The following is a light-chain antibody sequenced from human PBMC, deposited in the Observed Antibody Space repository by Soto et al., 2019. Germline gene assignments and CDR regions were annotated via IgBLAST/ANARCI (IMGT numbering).Light chain of an antibody. CDR3: ETWDSNIWV. CDR1: SGHSSYI. Sequence: QPVLTQSSSASASLGSSVKLTCTLSSGHSSYIIAWHQQQPGKAPRYLMKLEGSGSYNKGSGVPDRFSGSSSGADRYLTISNLQFEYEADYYCETWDSNIWVFGGGTKLTVL. V-gene: IGLV4-60*02. CDR2: LEGSGSY. J-gene: IGLJ3*02.